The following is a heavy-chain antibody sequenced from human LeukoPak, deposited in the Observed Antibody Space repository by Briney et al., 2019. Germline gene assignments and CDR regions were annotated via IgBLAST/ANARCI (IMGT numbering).Heavy chain of an antibody. D-gene: IGHD1-26*01. CDR1: GFTFSSYA. CDR2: ISSNGGST. Sequence: PGGSLRLSCAASGFTFSSYAMHWVRQAPGKGLEYVSAISSNGGSTYYANSVKGRFTISRDNSKNTLYLQMGSLRAEDMAVYYCARDRGWELPGGSSDYWGQGTLVTVSS. CDR3: ARDRGWELPGGSSDY. J-gene: IGHJ4*02. V-gene: IGHV3-64*01.